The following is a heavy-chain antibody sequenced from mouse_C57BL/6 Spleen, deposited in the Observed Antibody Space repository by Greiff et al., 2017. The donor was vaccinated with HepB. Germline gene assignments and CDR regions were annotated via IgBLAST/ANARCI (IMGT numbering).Heavy chain of an antibody. D-gene: IGHD1-1*01. J-gene: IGHJ2*01. CDR3: ARSERRSSPYFDY. V-gene: IGHV1-22*01. CDR2: INPNNGGT. Sequence: DVKLQESGPELVKPGASVKMSCKASGYTFTDYNMHWVKQSHGKSLEWIGYINPNNGGTSYNQKFKGKATLTVNKSSSTAYMELSSLTSEDSAVYYCARSERRSSPYFDYWGQGTTLTVSS. CDR1: GYTFTDYN.